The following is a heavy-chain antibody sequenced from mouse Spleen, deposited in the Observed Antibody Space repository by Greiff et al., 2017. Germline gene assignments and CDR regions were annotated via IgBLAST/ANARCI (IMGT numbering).Heavy chain of an antibody. D-gene: IGHD2-14*01. V-gene: IGHV3-1*01. Sequence: EVQLQQSGPGMVKPSQSLSLTCTVTGYSITSGYDWHWIRHFPGNKLEWMGYISYSGSTNYNPSLKSRISITYDTSKNHFFLKLNSVTTEDTATYYCAASYDGDWYFDVWGAGTTVTVSS. CDR3: AASYDGDWYFDV. CDR2: ISYSGST. CDR1: GYSITSGYD. J-gene: IGHJ1*01.